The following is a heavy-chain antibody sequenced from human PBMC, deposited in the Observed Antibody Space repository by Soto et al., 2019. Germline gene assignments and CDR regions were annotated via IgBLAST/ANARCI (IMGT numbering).Heavy chain of an antibody. CDR1: GFSIGCCS. Sequence: EVQLVESGGGLVQPGGSLRLSCAASGFSIGCCSMNWVRQAPGRGLEWVSYISSSSSTTHYADSVKGRFTVSRDTAKNSLYLQMTGLRDEDRAVYYCARYYYDSSGYDGMDVWGQGTTVTVSS. J-gene: IGHJ6*02. CDR3: ARYYYDSSGYDGMDV. D-gene: IGHD3-22*01. V-gene: IGHV3-48*02. CDR2: ISSSSSTT.